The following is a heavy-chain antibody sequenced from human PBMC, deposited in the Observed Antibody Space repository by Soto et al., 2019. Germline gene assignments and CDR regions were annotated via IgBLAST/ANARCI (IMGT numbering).Heavy chain of an antibody. V-gene: IGHV1-18*01. CDR2: LSAYNGNT. J-gene: IGHJ5*02. Sequence: ASVKVSCKASRYTFTSSGISWVRQARGQGLEWMGWLSAYNGNTNYAQKPQGRVTMTTATSTTTAYMELRGLRSDDTAESYRASADYASFSSPNNCCDRWGQGTLVTVSS. D-gene: IGHD3-16*01. CDR1: RYTFTSSG. CDR3: ASADYASFSSPNNCCDR.